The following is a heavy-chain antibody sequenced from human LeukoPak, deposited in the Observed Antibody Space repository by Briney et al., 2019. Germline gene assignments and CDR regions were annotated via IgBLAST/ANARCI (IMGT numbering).Heavy chain of an antibody. CDR1: GYTFTGYY. D-gene: IGHD6-13*01. Sequence: ASVKVSCKASGYTFTGYYMHWVRQAPGQGLEWMGWINPNSGGTNYAQKFQGRVTMTRDTSISTAYMELSRLRSDDTAVYHCARGRIAAAGTWWFDPWGQGTLVTVSS. CDR3: ARGRIAAAGTWWFDP. J-gene: IGHJ5*02. CDR2: INPNSGGT. V-gene: IGHV1-2*02.